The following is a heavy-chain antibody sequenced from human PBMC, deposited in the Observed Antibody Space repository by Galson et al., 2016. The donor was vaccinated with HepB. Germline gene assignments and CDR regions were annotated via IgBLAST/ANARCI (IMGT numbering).Heavy chain of an antibody. CDR2: IYDSGST. V-gene: IGHV4-31*03. J-gene: IGHJ4*02. CDR1: GASISSGGYY. D-gene: IGHD6-19*01. Sequence: TLSLTCTVSGASISSGGYYWSWIRQHPGKGLEWIGYIYDSGSTSYNSSLKSRVTISVDTSQNQFYLKLTSLTAADTAVYYCARGQRRSAPPDYWGQGALVTVSS. CDR3: ARGQRRSAPPDY.